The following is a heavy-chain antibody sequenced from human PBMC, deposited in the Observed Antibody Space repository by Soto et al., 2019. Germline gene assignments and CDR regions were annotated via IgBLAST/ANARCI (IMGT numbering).Heavy chain of an antibody. CDR2: ISTDGTTT. CDR3: ATVPTGKFGVWTS. D-gene: IGHD2-21*01. Sequence: GGSLRLSCVASTFTFRSYWMHWVRQAPGKGLVWVSRISTDGTTTTYADSVKGRFTTSRDNAANTLYLQMNSLRAEDTAVYYCATVPTGKFGVWTSWGQGTLVTVSS. CDR1: TFTFRSYW. V-gene: IGHV3-74*01. J-gene: IGHJ5*02.